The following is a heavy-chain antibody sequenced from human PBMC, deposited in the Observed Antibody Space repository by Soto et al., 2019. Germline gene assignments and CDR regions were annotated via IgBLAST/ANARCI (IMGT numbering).Heavy chain of an antibody. V-gene: IGHV1-69*01. Sequence: QVHLVQSGVEVKKPGSSVKVSCKTSGGSFNNYAVSWVRQAPGQGLEWMGGIIPNFDTPNYAQKFQDRVPIIADESTSTVYMELRSLRSNDTAVYYCAVAMVREILIFESAGMHVWGQGTTVIVSS. CDR2: IIPNFDTP. CDR1: GGSFNNYA. D-gene: IGHD3-10*01. CDR3: AVAMVREILIFESAGMHV. J-gene: IGHJ6*02.